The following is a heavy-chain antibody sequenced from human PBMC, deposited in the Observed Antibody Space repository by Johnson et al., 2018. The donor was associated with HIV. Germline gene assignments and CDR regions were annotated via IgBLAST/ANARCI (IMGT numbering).Heavy chain of an antibody. CDR2: ISYDGSNK. D-gene: IGHD6-19*01. Sequence: QVQLVESGGGVVQPGRSLRLSCAASGITFSSYAMHWVRQAPGKGLEWVAVISYDGSNKYYDDSVKGRFTISRDNSKNTLYLQMNSLRAEDTAVYYCAKDREWLVPTPLDAFDIWGQGTMVTVSS. J-gene: IGHJ3*02. CDR1: GITFSSYA. V-gene: IGHV3-30*04. CDR3: AKDREWLVPTPLDAFDI.